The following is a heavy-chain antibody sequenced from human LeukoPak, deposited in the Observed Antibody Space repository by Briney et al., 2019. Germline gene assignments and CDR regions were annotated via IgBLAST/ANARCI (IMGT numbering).Heavy chain of an antibody. CDR1: GASINSGSYY. D-gene: IGHD3-10*02. J-gene: IGHJ4*02. V-gene: IGHV4-39*02. Sequence: PSETLSLTCTVSGASINSGSYYWGWIPQPPGRGLEWIASVSSSGSTYYNPSLKSRVTISVASSKNPFSLRATSLTAPDTHVFFCATYRHQCSPPGDWWGQGALVTVSS. CDR3: ATYRHQCSPPGDW. CDR2: VSSSGST.